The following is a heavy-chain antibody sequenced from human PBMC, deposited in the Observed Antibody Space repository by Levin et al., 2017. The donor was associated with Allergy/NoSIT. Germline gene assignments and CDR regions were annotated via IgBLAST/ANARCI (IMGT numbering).Heavy chain of an antibody. D-gene: IGHD5-18*01. CDR3: AKSRHSYGGADY. J-gene: IGHJ4*02. CDR1: GFTFSSYD. CDR2: ISYDGTNK. V-gene: IGHV3-30*18. Sequence: GESLKISCAASGFTFSSYDMHWVRQAPGKGLEWVAVISYDGTNKYYADSVKGRFTISRDSSKNTLYLQMNSLRAEDTAVYYCAKSRHSYGGADYWGLGTLVTVSS.